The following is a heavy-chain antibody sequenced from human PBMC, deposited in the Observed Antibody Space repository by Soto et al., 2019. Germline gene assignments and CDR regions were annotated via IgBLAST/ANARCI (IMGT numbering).Heavy chain of an antibody. CDR3: AKALKQLVLPFDY. D-gene: IGHD6-6*01. CDR1: GFTFSSYG. Sequence: QVQLVESGGGVVQPGRSLRLSCAASGFTFSSYGMHWVRQAPGKGLEWVAVISYDESNKYYADSVKGRFTISRDNSKNTLYLQMNSLRAEDTAEYYCAKALKQLVLPFDYWGQGTLVTVSS. CDR2: ISYDESNK. V-gene: IGHV3-30*18. J-gene: IGHJ4*02.